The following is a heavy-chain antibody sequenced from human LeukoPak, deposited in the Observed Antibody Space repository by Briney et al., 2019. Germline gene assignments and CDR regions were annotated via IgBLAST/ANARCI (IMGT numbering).Heavy chain of an antibody. D-gene: IGHD5-12*01. V-gene: IGHV4-59*01. CDR3: ARVSGYDWESFYDY. Sequence: KPSETLSLTCTVSGGPISSYYWSWIRQPPGKGLEWIGYIYYSGSTNYNPSLKSRVTISVDTSKNQFSLKLNSVTAADTAVYYCARVSGYDWESFYDYWGQGTLVTVSS. J-gene: IGHJ4*02. CDR2: IYYSGST. CDR1: GGPISSYY.